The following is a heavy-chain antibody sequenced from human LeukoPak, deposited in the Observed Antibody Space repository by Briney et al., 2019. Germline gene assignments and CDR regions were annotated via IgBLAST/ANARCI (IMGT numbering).Heavy chain of an antibody. CDR3: ARSREIVVVTDIFDY. D-gene: IGHD2-21*02. CDR2: INPNSGGT. V-gene: IGHV1-2*06. CDR1: GYTFTGYY. Sequence: ASVKVSCKASGYTFTGYYMHWVRQAPGQGLEWMGRINPNSGGTNYAQKFQGRVTMTRDTSISTAYMELSRLRSDDTAVYYCARSREIVVVTDIFDYWGQGTLVTDSS. J-gene: IGHJ4*02.